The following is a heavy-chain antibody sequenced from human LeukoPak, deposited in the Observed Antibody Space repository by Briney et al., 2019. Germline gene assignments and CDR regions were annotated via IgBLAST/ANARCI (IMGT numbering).Heavy chain of an antibody. CDR3: AREHSGYDFPGRDYYYMDV. Sequence: KAGGSLRLSCAASGFTFNNYNMNWVRQAPGKGLEWVSSISSISSSYIYYADSVKGRFTISGDNARNSLYLQMNSLRAEDTAVYYCAREHSGYDFPGRDYYYMDVWGKGTTVTVSS. CDR1: GFTFNNYN. J-gene: IGHJ6*03. V-gene: IGHV3-21*01. D-gene: IGHD5-12*01. CDR2: ISSISSSYI.